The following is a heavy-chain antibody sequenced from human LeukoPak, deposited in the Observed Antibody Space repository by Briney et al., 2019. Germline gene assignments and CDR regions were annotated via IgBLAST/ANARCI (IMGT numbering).Heavy chain of an antibody. D-gene: IGHD2-2*02. Sequence: GGSLRLSCAASGFTFSNYSMNWVRQAPGKGLEWVSSIGSSSSFIHYADSVKGRFTISRDNAKNSLYLQMNSLRAEDTAVYYXXXXXXPVAILSNPLDYWGRGTLVTVSS. CDR1: GFTFSNYS. CDR2: IGSSSSFI. V-gene: IGHV3-21*01. J-gene: IGHJ4*02. CDR3: XXXXXPVAILSNPLDY.